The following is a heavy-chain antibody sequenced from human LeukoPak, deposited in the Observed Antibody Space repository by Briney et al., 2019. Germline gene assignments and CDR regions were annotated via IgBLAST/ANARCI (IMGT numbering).Heavy chain of an antibody. Sequence: PGGSLRLSCAASGFTFSSYAMSWVRQAPGRGPEWVSAISGSGGSTYYADSVKGRFTISRDNSKNTLYLQMNSLRAEDTAVYYCARDDAWIRFGEWSQGTLVTVSS. CDR3: ARDDAWIRFGE. CDR1: GFTFSSYA. J-gene: IGHJ4*02. D-gene: IGHD3-10*01. CDR2: ISGSGGST. V-gene: IGHV3-23*01.